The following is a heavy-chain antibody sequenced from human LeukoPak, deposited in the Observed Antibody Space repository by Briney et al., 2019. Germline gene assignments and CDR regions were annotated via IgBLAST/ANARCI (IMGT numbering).Heavy chain of an antibody. J-gene: IGHJ3*02. D-gene: IGHD3-3*01. CDR1: GLTFSSYA. V-gene: IGHV3-21*04. Sequence: TGGSLRLSCAASGLTFSSYATNWVRQAPGKGLEWVSSISTTSSYIYYADSVKGRFTISRDNSKNTLYLQMNSLRAEDTAVYYCARELRFFARWEGSSRAFDIWGQGTMVTVSS. CDR2: ISTTSSYI. CDR3: ARELRFFARWEGSSRAFDI.